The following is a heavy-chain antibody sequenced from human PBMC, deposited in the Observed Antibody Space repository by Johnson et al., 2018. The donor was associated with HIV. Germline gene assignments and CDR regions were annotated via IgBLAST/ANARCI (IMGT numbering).Heavy chain of an antibody. Sequence: QVQLVESGGGVVQPGGSLRLSCEVSGFTFSGYAMNWVRQAPGKGLEWVAFIRFDGSIEYYADSVKGRFTISRDNTKKSLYLQMNSLRAEDTAVYYCAREWDPRTPDAFDIWGQGTMVTVSS. V-gene: IGHV3-30*02. CDR2: IRFDGSIE. J-gene: IGHJ3*02. CDR3: AREWDPRTPDAFDI. CDR1: GFTFSGYA. D-gene: IGHD1-26*01.